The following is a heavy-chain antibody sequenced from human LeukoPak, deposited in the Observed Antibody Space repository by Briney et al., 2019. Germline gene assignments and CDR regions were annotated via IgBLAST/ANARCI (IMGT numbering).Heavy chain of an antibody. Sequence: SETLSLTCAVYGGSFSGYYWSWIRQPPGKGLEWIGEINHSGSTNHNPSLKSRVTISVDTSKNQFSLKLSSVTAADTAVYYCARAVTRRYCSSTSCRRFDYWGQGTLVTVSS. CDR1: GGSFSGYY. CDR2: INHSGST. J-gene: IGHJ4*02. V-gene: IGHV4-34*01. D-gene: IGHD2-2*01. CDR3: ARAVTRRYCSSTSCRRFDY.